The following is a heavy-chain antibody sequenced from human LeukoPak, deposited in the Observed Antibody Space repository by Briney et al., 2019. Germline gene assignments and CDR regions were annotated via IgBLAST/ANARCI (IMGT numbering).Heavy chain of an antibody. V-gene: IGHV1-69*05. J-gene: IGHJ4*02. D-gene: IGHD1-26*01. CDR2: IIPIFGIA. Sequence: ASVKVSCKTSGGTFSNYAIGWVRQAPGQGLEWMGGIIPIFGIANYAQKFQGRVTISTDESTTTAYMELSSLRSEDTAVYYCARVSSGSYAALDYWGQGTLVTVSS. CDR1: GGTFSNYA. CDR3: ARVSSGSYAALDY.